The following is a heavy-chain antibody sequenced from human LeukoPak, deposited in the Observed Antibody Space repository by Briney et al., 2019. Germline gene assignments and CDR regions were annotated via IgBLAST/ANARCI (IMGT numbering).Heavy chain of an antibody. CDR2: INHSGST. CDR1: GGSFSGYY. CDR3: AKGIAVAEDAFDI. D-gene: IGHD6-19*01. V-gene: IGHV4-34*01. Sequence: SETLSLTRAVYGGSFSGYYWSWIRQPPGKGLEWIGEINHSGSTNYNPSLKSRVTISVDASKNQFSLKLSSVTAADTAVYYCAKGIAVAEDAFDIWGQGTMVTVSS. J-gene: IGHJ3*02.